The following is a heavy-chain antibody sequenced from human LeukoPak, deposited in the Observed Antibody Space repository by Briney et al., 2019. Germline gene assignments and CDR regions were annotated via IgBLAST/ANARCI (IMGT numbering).Heavy chain of an antibody. V-gene: IGHV1-69*04. CDR3: ARERTYELPDY. J-gene: IGHJ4*02. CDR2: IIPILGIA. CDR1: GYTFTGYY. Sequence: SVKVSCKASGYTFTGYYMHWVRQAPGQGLEWMGRIIPILGIANYAQKFQGRVTITADKSTSTAYMELSSLRSEDTAVYYCARERTYELPDYWGQGTLVTVSS. D-gene: IGHD1-7*01.